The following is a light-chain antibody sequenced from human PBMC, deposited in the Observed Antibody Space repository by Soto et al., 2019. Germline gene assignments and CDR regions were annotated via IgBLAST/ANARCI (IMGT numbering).Light chain of an antibody. CDR3: QQYNNWLT. V-gene: IGKV3-15*01. CDR2: GAS. J-gene: IGKJ4*01. CDR1: ESIDFN. Sequence: EIVMTQSPATLSVSPGERVTLSCRASESIDFNLAWYQQKPGQAPRLLIYGASNRATGIPARFSGSGSGTEFTLTNSSLQSEDFALYYYQQYNNWLTFGGGTKVDIK.